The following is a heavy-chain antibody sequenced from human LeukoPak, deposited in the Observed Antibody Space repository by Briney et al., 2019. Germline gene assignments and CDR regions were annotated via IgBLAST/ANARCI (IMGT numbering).Heavy chain of an antibody. CDR1: GFTFSSYS. D-gene: IGHD4-23*01. V-gene: IGHV3-21*04. Sequence: GSLRLSCAASGFTFSSYSMNRVRQAPGKGLEWVSSISSSSSYIYYADSVKGRFTISRDNSKNTLYLQMNSLRAEDTAVYYCARFGPVVTGMDVWGQGTTVTVSS. CDR3: ARFGPVVTGMDV. J-gene: IGHJ6*02. CDR2: ISSSSSYI.